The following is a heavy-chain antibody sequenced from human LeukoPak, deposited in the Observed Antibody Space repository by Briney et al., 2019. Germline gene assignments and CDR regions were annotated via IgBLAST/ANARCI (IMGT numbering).Heavy chain of an antibody. J-gene: IGHJ4*02. CDR1: GYSFTSYW. CDR3: ARHFSAAGIAPLPLDY. CDR2: IYPGDSDT. Sequence: GESLKISCKGSGYSFTSYWIGWVRQMPGKGLEWMGIIYPGDSDTRYSPSFQGQVTISADKSISTAYLQWSSLKASDTAMYYCARHFSAAGIAPLPLDYWGQGTLVTVSS. D-gene: IGHD6-13*01. V-gene: IGHV5-51*01.